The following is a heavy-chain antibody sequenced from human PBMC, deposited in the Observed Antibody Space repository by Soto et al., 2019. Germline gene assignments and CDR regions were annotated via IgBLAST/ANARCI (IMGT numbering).Heavy chain of an antibody. CDR1: GYTFTSYA. D-gene: IGHD5-18*01. V-gene: IGHV1-3*01. J-gene: IGHJ4*02. Sequence: QVQLVQSGAEVKKPGASVKVSCKASGYTFTSYAMHWVRQAPGQRLEWMGWINAGNGNTKYSQKFQGRVTITRDTSASTAYMGLSSLRSEDTAVYYCARSPGYSYGDYWGQGTLVTVSS. CDR3: ARSPGYSYGDY. CDR2: INAGNGNT.